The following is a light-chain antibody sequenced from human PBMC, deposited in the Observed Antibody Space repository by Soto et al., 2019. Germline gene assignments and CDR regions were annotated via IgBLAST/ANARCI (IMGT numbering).Light chain of an antibody. CDR3: QQANSFP. V-gene: IGKV1-12*01. CDR1: PYISNW. Sequence: DIQMTQSPSSVSASVGDRVTITCRASPYISNWLAWYQQKPGKAPKLLIYAASSVVNGVPSRFSGSGSGTNFTLTISSLQPEDLATYYCQQANSFPFGGGTKVEI. CDR2: AAS. J-gene: IGKJ4*01.